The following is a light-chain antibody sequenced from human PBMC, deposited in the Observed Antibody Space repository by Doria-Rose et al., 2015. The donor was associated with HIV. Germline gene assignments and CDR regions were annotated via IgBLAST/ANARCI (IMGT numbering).Light chain of an antibody. J-gene: IGKJ1*01. V-gene: IGKV3-20*01. CDR1: QSVSAHY. Sequence: TQSPGTLSLSPGDRATLSCRASQSVSAHYLAWYQQRPGQSTRLLIYGASSRATDIPDRFSGSGSGTDFTLTISRLEPEDFAVYYCHQYASSRTFGQGTKVEIK. CDR2: GAS. CDR3: HQYASSRT.